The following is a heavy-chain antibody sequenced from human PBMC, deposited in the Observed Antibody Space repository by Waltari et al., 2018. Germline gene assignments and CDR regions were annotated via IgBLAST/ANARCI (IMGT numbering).Heavy chain of an antibody. V-gene: IGHV4-61*02. CDR1: GGSISSGSYY. D-gene: IGHD6-6*01. CDR2: IYTSWST. Sequence: QVQLQESGPGLVKPSQTLSLTCTVSGGSISSGSYYWSWIRQPAGKELEWIGRIYTSWSTNSNPSLKSRGTISVDTSKTQFSLKLSSVTAADTAVYYCARERSSSYYYYYYMDVWGKGTTVTVSS. J-gene: IGHJ6*03. CDR3: ARERSSSYYYYYYMDV.